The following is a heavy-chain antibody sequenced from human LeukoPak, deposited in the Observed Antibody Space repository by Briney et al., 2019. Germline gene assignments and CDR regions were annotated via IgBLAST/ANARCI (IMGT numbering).Heavy chain of an antibody. Sequence: GESLKISCKGSGYTFSSYWIGWVRQMPGKGLEWMGIIYPDDSDTRYSPSFQGQVAISADKSISTAYLQWSSLKASDTAMYYCARLAYCSNDVCYSNYYYSMDVWGKGTTVTVSS. CDR3: ARLAYCSNDVCYSNYYYSMDV. V-gene: IGHV5-51*01. CDR1: GYTFSSYW. CDR2: IYPDDSDT. J-gene: IGHJ6*03. D-gene: IGHD2-8*01.